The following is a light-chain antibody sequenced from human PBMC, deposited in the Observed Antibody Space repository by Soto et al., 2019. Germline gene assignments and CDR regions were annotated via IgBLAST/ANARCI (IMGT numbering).Light chain of an antibody. J-gene: IGKJ3*01. CDR1: QSVSSSY. CDR3: QQYRDAQFT. Sequence: IVLSRSSGNLSYSTGERATLPCRAIQSVSSSYLAWFQQKPGQAPRLLIYGASSRATGIPDRFSGSGSGTDFTLTISGREPEPFAAYYFQQYRDAQFTLGPGTQGDSK. CDR2: GAS. V-gene: IGKV3-20*01.